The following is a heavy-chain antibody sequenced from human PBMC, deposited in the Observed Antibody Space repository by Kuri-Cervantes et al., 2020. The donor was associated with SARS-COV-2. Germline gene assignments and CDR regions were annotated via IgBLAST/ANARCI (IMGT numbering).Heavy chain of an antibody. CDR1: GFTFSDYY. Sequence: GESLKISCAASGFTFSDYYMSWIRQAPGKGLEWVSYISSSSSYTNYADSVKGRFTISGDNAKNSLYLQMNSLRAEDTAVYYCARDPRGVVNPYYYYGMDVWGQGTTVTVSS. V-gene: IGHV3-11*05. CDR3: ARDPRGVVNPYYYYGMDV. D-gene: IGHD3-3*01. CDR2: ISSSSSYT. J-gene: IGHJ6*02.